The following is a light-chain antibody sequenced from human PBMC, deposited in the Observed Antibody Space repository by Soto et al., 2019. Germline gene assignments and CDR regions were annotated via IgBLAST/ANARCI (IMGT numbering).Light chain of an antibody. V-gene: IGKV1-33*01. J-gene: IGKJ1*01. CDR3: QQYDNLPWT. Sequence: DIQMTQSPSSLSASVGDRVTITCQASQDISNYLNWYQQKPGKAPKLLIYDASNLETGVPSGFSGSGSGTDFTFTISSLQPEDIATYYCQQYDNLPWTFGQGTKVDSK. CDR1: QDISNY. CDR2: DAS.